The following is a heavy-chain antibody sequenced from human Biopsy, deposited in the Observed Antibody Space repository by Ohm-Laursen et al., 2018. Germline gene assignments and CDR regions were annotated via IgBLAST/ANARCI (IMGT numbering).Heavy chain of an antibody. CDR3: AKDKGTFNFYYYGMDV. CDR2: ISYDGSKT. V-gene: IGHV3-30*18. Sequence: SLRPSCTAPGFTFSNSGMHWVRQAPGKGLEWVAAISYDGSKTDYGDSVKGRLNISRDNSKNTLDLQMSSLRVEDTAVYFCAKDKGTFNFYYYGMDVWGQGTTVTVSS. CDR1: GFTFSNSG. J-gene: IGHJ6*02. D-gene: IGHD2/OR15-2a*01.